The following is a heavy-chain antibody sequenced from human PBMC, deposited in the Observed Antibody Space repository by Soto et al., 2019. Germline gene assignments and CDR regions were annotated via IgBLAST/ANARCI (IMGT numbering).Heavy chain of an antibody. CDR2: IYYSGST. V-gene: IGHV4-59*01. J-gene: IGHJ3*02. CDR1: GGSISSYY. CDR3: ARAHCSGGSCYSLPSAFDI. Sequence: SSETLSLTCTVSGGSISSYYWSWIRQPPGKGLEWIGYIYYSGSTNYNPSLKSRVTISVDTSKNQFSLKLSSVTAADTAVYYCARAHCSGGSCYSLPSAFDIWGQGTMVTVSS. D-gene: IGHD2-15*01.